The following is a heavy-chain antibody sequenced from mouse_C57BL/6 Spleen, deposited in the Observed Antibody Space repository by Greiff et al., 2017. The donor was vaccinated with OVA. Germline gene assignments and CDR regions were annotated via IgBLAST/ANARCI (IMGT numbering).Heavy chain of an antibody. D-gene: IGHD1-1*01. Sequence: EVQLQQSGPELVKPGASVKISCKASGYTFTDYYMNWVKQSHGKSLEWIGDINPNNGGTSYNQKFKGKATLTVDKSSSTAYMELRSLTSEDSAVYYCASPYYYGSSNWYFDVWGTGTTVTVSS. CDR3: ASPYYYGSSNWYFDV. CDR1: GYTFTDYY. V-gene: IGHV1-26*01. CDR2: INPNNGGT. J-gene: IGHJ1*03.